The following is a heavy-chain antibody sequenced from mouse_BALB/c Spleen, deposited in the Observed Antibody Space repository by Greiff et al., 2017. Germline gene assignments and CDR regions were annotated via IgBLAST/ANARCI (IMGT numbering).Heavy chain of an antibody. V-gene: IGHV1-4*01. CDR3: ARRGATMITTEFAY. J-gene: IGHJ3*01. Sequence: QVQLQQSGAELATPGASVKMSCKASGYTFTSYWMHWVKQRPGQGLEWIGYINPSTGYTEYNQKFKDKATLTADKSSSTAYMQLSSLTSEDSAVYYCARRGATMITTEFAYGGQATLVAVSA. D-gene: IGHD2-4*01. CDR2: INPSTGYT. CDR1: GYTFTSYW.